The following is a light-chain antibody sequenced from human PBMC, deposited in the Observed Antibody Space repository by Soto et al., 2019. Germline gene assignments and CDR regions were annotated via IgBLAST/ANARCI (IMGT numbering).Light chain of an antibody. CDR1: QSVSNNY. CDR3: QQFGGSPMYI. Sequence: EMVLTQSPGTLSLSPGETATLSCRASQSVSNNYLAWYQQKPGQAPRLPIYGSSSRATGIPDRFTGSGSWTDFTLTITRLEPEDFAVYYCQQFGGSPMYIFGQGTKLEI. J-gene: IGKJ2*01. CDR2: GSS. V-gene: IGKV3-20*01.